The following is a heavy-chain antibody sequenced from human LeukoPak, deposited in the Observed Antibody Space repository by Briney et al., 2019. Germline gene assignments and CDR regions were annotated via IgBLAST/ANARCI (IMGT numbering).Heavy chain of an antibody. J-gene: IGHJ5*02. CDR1: GFTFSSYA. CDR2: ISGSGGST. CDR3: AKDGYEYDWFDP. D-gene: IGHD2-2*01. Sequence: GGSLRLSCAGSGFTFSSYAMSWVRQAPGKGLEWVSAISGSGGSTYYAHSVKGRFTISRDNSKNTLYLQMNSLRAEDTAVYYCAKDGYEYDWFDPWGQGTLVTVSS. V-gene: IGHV3-23*01.